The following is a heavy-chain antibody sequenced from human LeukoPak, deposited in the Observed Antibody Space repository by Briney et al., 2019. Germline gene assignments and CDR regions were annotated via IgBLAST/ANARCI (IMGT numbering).Heavy chain of an antibody. D-gene: IGHD6-19*01. CDR1: GFTFSSYA. CDR2: ISYDGSNK. CDR3: ARAISSGNDY. V-gene: IGHV3-30-3*01. J-gene: IGHJ4*02. Sequence: GGSLRLSCAASGFTFSSYAMHWVRQAPGKGLEWVAVISYDGSNKYYADSVKGRFTISRVNSKNTLYLQMNSLRAEDTAVYYCARAISSGNDYWGQGTLVTVSS.